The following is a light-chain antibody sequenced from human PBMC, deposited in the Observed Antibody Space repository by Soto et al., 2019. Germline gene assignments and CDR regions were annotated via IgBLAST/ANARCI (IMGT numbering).Light chain of an antibody. Sequence: QSVLTQPASVSGSPGQSITISCTETSSDVGGHNYVSWYQQHPGKAPKVMIYEGSKRPSGVSNRFSGSKSGNTASLTISGLQAEDEADYYCCSYAGSSTHVVFGGGTKLNVL. CDR3: CSYAGSSTHVV. CDR1: SSDVGGHNY. J-gene: IGLJ2*01. CDR2: EGS. V-gene: IGLV2-23*01.